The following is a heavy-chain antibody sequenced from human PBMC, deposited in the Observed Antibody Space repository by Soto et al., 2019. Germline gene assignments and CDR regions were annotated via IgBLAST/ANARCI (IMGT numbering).Heavy chain of an antibody. J-gene: IGHJ4*02. CDR2: IIPLFGTT. D-gene: IGHD6-19*01. V-gene: IGHV1-69*01. CDR3: ARGGELAGWMPFDS. CDR1: GGTFNTYG. Sequence: QVHLVQSGAEVKKPGSSVKVSCRASGGTFNTYGFNWVRQAPGQGLEWMGGIIPLFGTTTYAQNFQGRVTNTADQSTTTAYMEMSGLTSEDPAVYFWARGGELAGWMPFDSWGQGTLVTVSS.